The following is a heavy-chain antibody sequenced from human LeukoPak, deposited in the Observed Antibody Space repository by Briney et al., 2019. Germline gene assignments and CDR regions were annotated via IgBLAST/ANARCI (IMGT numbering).Heavy chain of an antibody. Sequence: QPGGSLRLSCAASGFTSSSYWMHWVRQAPGKGLVWVSSINSDGSSTSYADSVKGRFTISRDNAKNTLYLQMNSLRAEDTAVYYCARDPPKRELPFDYWGQGTLVTVSS. D-gene: IGHD1-26*01. CDR2: INSDGSST. J-gene: IGHJ4*02. CDR3: ARDPPKRELPFDY. CDR1: GFTSSSYW. V-gene: IGHV3-74*01.